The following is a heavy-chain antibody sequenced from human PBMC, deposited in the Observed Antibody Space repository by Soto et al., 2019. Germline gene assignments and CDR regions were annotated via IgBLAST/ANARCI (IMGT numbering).Heavy chain of an antibody. CDR1: GGSIINCHYY. Sequence: SETLSLTCTVSGGSIINCHYYWSWIRQHPGKGLEWIGYINYSGSTYYNPSLKSRVTISVDTSKNQFSLKLISVTAADTAVYYCARDRIAAAGAGGYWGQGTLVXVSS. J-gene: IGHJ4*02. V-gene: IGHV4-31*03. CDR3: ARDRIAAAGAGGY. D-gene: IGHD6-13*01. CDR2: INYSGST.